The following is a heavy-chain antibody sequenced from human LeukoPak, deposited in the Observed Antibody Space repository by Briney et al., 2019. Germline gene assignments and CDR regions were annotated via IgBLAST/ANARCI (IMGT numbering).Heavy chain of an antibody. CDR1: GYIFTGYY. J-gene: IGHJ6*03. Sequence: ASVKVSCKASGYIFTGYYIHWVRQAPGQGLGWMGWINPNSGDTKYAQKFQGRVTMTRDTSNNTVYMDLTRLIFDDTAMYYCARDGVFRFEVGDVYYYYMDVWGKGTTVIISS. CDR3: ARDGVFRFEVGDVYYYYMDV. D-gene: IGHD2-21*02. CDR2: INPNSGDT. V-gene: IGHV1-2*02.